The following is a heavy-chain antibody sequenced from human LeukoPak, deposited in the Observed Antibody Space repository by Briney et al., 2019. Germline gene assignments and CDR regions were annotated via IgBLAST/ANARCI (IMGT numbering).Heavy chain of an antibody. D-gene: IGHD3-9*01. CDR3: ARDGYDMWTAHDAFDI. CDR2: ISSSSGYI. V-gene: IGHV3-21*01. CDR1: GFTFSSYS. J-gene: IGHJ3*02. Sequence: PGGSLRLSCAASGFTFSSYSMNWVRQAPGKGLEWVLSISSSSGYIYYADSVKGRFTISRDNAKNSLCLQMNSLRAEDTAVYYCARDGYDMWTAHDAFDIWGQGTMGTVSS.